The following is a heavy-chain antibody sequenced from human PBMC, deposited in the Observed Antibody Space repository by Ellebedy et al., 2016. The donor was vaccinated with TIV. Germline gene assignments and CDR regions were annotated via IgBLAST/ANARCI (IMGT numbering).Heavy chain of an antibody. D-gene: IGHD2-21*02. V-gene: IGHV1-18*01. CDR3: ARSYCGGDCFTFDY. CDR1: GYSLTRFG. CDR2: ISGYDGNT. Sequence: AASVKVSCKASGYSLTRFGISWVRQAPGQGLEWMGWISGYDGNTKYAKRLQGRVTLTTDTSTSTAYMELRNLRSADTAVYYCARSYCGGDCFTFDYWGQGTLVAVSS. J-gene: IGHJ4*02.